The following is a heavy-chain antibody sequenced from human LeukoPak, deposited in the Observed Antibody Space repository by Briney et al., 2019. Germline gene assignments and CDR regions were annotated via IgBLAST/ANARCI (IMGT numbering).Heavy chain of an antibody. D-gene: IGHD2-21*02. V-gene: IGHV3-30*02. CDR2: IRFDGSNK. J-gene: IGHJ4*02. CDR3: AKDGFAVYCGGDCYNPFDY. CDR1: EFTFSSYG. Sequence: GGSLRLSCAASEFTFSSYGMHWVRQAPGKGLEWVALIRFDGSNKYYADSVEGRFTISRDNSKNTLYLQVNSLRAEDTAVYYCAKDGFAVYCGGDCYNPFDYWGQGTLVTVSS.